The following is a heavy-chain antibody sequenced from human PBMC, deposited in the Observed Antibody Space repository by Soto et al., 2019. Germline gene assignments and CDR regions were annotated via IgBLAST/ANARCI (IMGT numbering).Heavy chain of an antibody. D-gene: IGHD3-22*01. CDR3: ARGPAIYYDSSGYYLLSY. V-gene: IGHV1-18*01. J-gene: IGHJ4*02. CDR1: GYTFTSYG. Sequence: ASVKVSCKASGYTFTSYGISWVRQAPGQGLEWMGWISAYNGNTNYAQKLQGRVTMTTDTSTSTAYMELRSLRSDDTAVYYCARGPAIYYDSSGYYLLSYWGQGTLVPVSS. CDR2: ISAYNGNT.